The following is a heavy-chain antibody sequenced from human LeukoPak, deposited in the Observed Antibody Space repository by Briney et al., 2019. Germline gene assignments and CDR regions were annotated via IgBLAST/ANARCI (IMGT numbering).Heavy chain of an antibody. CDR2: IYYSGNT. CDR1: GGSISSYY. D-gene: IGHD6-13*01. V-gene: IGHV4-59*01. J-gene: IGHJ4*02. Sequence: SETLSLTXSVSGGSISSYYWSWIRQPPGKGLEWIGYIYYSGNTNYNPSLKSRVTISVDTSKNQFSLKLSSVTAADAAVYYCARGPTGIAFDYWGQGTLVTVSS. CDR3: ARGPTGIAFDY.